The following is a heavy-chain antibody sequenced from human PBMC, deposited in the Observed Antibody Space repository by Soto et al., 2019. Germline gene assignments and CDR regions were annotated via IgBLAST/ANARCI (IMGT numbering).Heavy chain of an antibody. CDR3: AKERSELFSYDSSGYDYYYGMDV. Sequence: PGESLKISCAASGFTFSSYVIHWVRQAPGKGLEWVALISTDGTDKYYPDSVRGRFTISRDNSKNTLYLQMNSLRAEDTAVYYCAKERSELFSYDSSGYDYYYGMDVWGQGTTVTVSS. J-gene: IGHJ6*02. D-gene: IGHD3-22*01. CDR1: GFTFSSYV. CDR2: ISTDGTDK. V-gene: IGHV3-30-3*01.